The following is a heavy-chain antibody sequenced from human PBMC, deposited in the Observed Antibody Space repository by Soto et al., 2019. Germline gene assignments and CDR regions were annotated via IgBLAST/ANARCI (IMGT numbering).Heavy chain of an antibody. CDR1: GGSISSSSW. V-gene: IGHV4-4*02. CDR3: ARDPGRAVALD. J-gene: IGHJ4*02. Sequence: PSETLSLTCAVSGGSISSSSWWSWVRQSPGKGLEWIGEIYHSGSTNYNPSLKSRVSISVDTSKNQFSLEINSVTAADTAIYYCARDPGRAVALDWGEGTLVTVSS. D-gene: IGHD6-19*01. CDR2: IYHSGST.